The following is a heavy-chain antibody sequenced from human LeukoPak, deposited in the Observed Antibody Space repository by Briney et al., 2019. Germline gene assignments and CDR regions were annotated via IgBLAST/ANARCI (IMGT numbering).Heavy chain of an antibody. CDR1: GFTFTHYA. V-gene: IGHV3-30*04. CDR2: ISSDGSYK. CDR3: ARQYISGQWYFDY. D-gene: IGHD5-18*01. Sequence: GGSLRLSCAASGFTFTHYAMHWVRQAPGKGLEWVAVISSDGSYKYYADSVKGRFTISRDNSKNTLYLQMNSLIPEDTAVYYCARQYISGQWYFDYWGQGTLVTVSS. J-gene: IGHJ4*02.